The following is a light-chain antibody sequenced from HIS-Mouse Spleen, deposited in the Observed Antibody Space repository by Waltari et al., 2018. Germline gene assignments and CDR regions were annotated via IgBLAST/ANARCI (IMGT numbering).Light chain of an antibody. CDR2: EDN. Sequence: NFMLTQPHSVSESPGKTVTISCTRSSGSIASNHVQRYQQRPGSAPTTVIYEDNQRPSGVPDRFSGSIDSSSNSASLTISGLKTEDEADYYCQSYDSSNLVFGGGTKLTVL. CDR1: SGSIASNH. V-gene: IGLV6-57*04. J-gene: IGLJ3*02. CDR3: QSYDSSNLV.